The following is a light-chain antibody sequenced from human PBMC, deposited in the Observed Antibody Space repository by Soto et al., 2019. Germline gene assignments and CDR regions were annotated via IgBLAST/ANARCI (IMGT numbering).Light chain of an antibody. Sequence: QLVLTQSPSASASLGASVKLTCTLSSGHSSYAIAWHQQQPEKGPRYLMKLNSDGSHSKGDGIPDRFSCSSSGAERHLTIASLQSDDEADYCSQTWGTGIRVFGGGTKLTVL. CDR3: QTWGTGIRV. CDR2: LNSDGSH. V-gene: IGLV4-69*01. J-gene: IGLJ2*01. CDR1: SGHSSYA.